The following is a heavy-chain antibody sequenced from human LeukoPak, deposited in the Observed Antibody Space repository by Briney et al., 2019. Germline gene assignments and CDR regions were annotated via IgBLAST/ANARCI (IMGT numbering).Heavy chain of an antibody. Sequence: PSETLSLTCSVSDDSISDYYWCWIRQPPGRGLEWICYTRYGGTTSQNPSLKSRVTMSVDTSKNRLSLRLTSVTAADTAVYYCARGSGIHAWNLQHWGQGILVTVSS. CDR1: DDSISDYY. V-gene: IGHV4-59*01. CDR3: ARGSGIHAWNLQH. J-gene: IGHJ1*01. D-gene: IGHD1-1*01. CDR2: TRYGGTT.